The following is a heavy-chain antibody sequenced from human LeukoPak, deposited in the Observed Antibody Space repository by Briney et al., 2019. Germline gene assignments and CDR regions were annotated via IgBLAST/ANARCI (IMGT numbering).Heavy chain of an antibody. CDR3: ARGDVVPAAMPYYYYYMDV. V-gene: IGHV1-69*13. CDR2: IIPIFGTA. Sequence: ASVKVSCKASGGTFSSYAISWVRQAPGQGLEWMGGIIPIFGTANYAQKFQGRVTITADESTSTAYMELSSLGSEDTAVYYCARGDVVPAAMPYYYYYMDVWGKGTTVTVSS. CDR1: GGTFSSYA. J-gene: IGHJ6*03. D-gene: IGHD2-2*01.